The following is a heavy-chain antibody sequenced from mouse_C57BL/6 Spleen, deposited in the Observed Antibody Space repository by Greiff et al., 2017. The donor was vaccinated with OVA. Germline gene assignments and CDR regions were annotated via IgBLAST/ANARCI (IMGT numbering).Heavy chain of an antibody. D-gene: IGHD1-1*01. Sequence: QVQLQQPGAELVMPGASVKLSCKASGYTFTSYWMHWVKQRPGQGLEWIGEIDPSDSYTNYTQKFKGKSTLTVDKSSSTAYIQLRSLTSEDSAVYYCARGSSYQGWVAYWGQGTLVTVSA. J-gene: IGHJ3*01. CDR2: IDPSDSYT. V-gene: IGHV1-69*01. CDR1: GYTFTSYW. CDR3: ARGSSYQGWVAY.